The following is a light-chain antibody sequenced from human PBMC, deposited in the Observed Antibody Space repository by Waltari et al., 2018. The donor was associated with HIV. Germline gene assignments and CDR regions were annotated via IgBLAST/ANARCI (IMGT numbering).Light chain of an antibody. J-gene: IGLJ2*01. V-gene: IGLV2-23*02. Sequence: QSALTQPASVSGSPGQSITISCTGSSSDVGSFKQIPWYQQHPGKAPRLIIYEVSKRPSGVSNRYSASKSGKTASLTVSGLRAEDKADYYCSSYAGSSTFVIFGGGTKLTVL. CDR1: SSDVGSFKQ. CDR2: EVS. CDR3: SSYAGSSTFVI.